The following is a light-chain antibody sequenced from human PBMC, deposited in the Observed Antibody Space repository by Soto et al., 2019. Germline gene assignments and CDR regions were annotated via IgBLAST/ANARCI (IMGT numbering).Light chain of an antibody. J-gene: IGKJ4*01. CDR2: AAS. CDR3: QQFNSYPLT. Sequence: IQLTQSPSFLSASVGDRVRITCRASQGISSYIAWYQQKPGKAPKLLIYAASTLQSGVPSRFSGSGSGTDFTLTISSLQPEDFATYYCQQFNSYPLTFGGGTKVDIK. V-gene: IGKV1-9*01. CDR1: QGISSY.